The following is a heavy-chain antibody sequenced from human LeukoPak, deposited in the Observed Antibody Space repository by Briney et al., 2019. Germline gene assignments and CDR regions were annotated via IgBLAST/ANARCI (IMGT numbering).Heavy chain of an antibody. CDR3: AKEVSGSCYSHFVY. J-gene: IGHJ4*02. Sequence: GGSLRLSCAASGSTFSDSAMSWVRQAPGKGLEWVSVICGSGDSADYADSVEGRFTISRDNSKNTLYLQMNSLRAEDTAVYYCAKEVSGSCYSHFVYWGQGTVVSVSS. D-gene: IGHD2-15*01. CDR2: ICGSGDSA. V-gene: IGHV3-23*01. CDR1: GSTFSDSA.